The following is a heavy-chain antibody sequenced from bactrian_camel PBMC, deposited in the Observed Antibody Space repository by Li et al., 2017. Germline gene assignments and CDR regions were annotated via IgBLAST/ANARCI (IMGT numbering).Heavy chain of an antibody. CDR2: IRPESGDA. CDR1: GFTFSAAH. V-gene: IGHV3S40*01. D-gene: IGHD8*01. Sequence: DVQLVESGGGLVRPGGSLRLSCEASGFTFSAAHITWVRQAPGKGLEWVSVIRPESGDAYYADSVKGRFSISRDNAENTLYLQMNNLKVEDTAEYYCAADAVNLQMARCIPTGARAPRSPSP. CDR3: AADAVNLQMARCIPT. J-gene: IGHJ4*01.